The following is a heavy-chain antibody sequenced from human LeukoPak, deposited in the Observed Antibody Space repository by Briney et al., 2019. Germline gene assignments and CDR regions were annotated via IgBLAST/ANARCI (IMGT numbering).Heavy chain of an antibody. CDR2: IRYDGSNK. J-gene: IGHJ4*02. D-gene: IGHD3/OR15-3a*01. Sequence: GGSLRLSCAASGFTFSSYGMHWVRQAPGKGLEWVAFIRYDGSNKYYADSVKGRFTISRDNSKNTLYLQMNSLRAEDTAVYYCAKDRQSGLGPSGSLDYWGQGTLVTVSS. CDR3: AKDRQSGLGPSGSLDY. V-gene: IGHV3-30*02. CDR1: GFTFSSYG.